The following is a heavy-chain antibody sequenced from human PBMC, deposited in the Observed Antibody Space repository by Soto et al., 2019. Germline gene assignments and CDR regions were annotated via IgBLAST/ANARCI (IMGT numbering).Heavy chain of an antibody. Sequence: QVQLVQSGAEVKKPGASVKVSCKASGYTFTSYGISWVRQAPGQGLEWMGWISAYNGNTNYAQKLQGRVTLTTDTSTSTAYMELRSLRSDDTAVYYCARDTTIYGDFAHDAFDIWGQRTMVTVSS. V-gene: IGHV1-18*01. J-gene: IGHJ3*02. D-gene: IGHD4-17*01. CDR2: ISAYNGNT. CDR3: ARDTTIYGDFAHDAFDI. CDR1: GYTFTSYG.